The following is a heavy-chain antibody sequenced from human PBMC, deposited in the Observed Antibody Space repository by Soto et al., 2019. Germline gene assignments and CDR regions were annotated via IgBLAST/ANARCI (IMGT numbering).Heavy chain of an antibody. D-gene: IGHD2-2*01. Sequence: QVQLVQSGAEVKKPGSSVKVSCKASGGTFSSYAISWVRQAPGQGLEWMGGIIPIFGTANYAQKFQGRVTITADESTSTAYMELSSLRSEDTAVYYCARARGYCISTSCYYYGMDVWGQGTTVTVSS. CDR2: IIPIFGTA. V-gene: IGHV1-69*12. CDR3: ARARGYCISTSCYYYGMDV. J-gene: IGHJ6*02. CDR1: GGTFSSYA.